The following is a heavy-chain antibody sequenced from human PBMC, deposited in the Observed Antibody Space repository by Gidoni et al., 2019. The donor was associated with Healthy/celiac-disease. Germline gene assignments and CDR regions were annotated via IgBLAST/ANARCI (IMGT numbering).Heavy chain of an antibody. V-gene: IGHV4-31*03. J-gene: IGHJ2*01. CDR3: ASGDDSGSSWGLDWYFAL. CDR1: GGSISSGGYY. CDR2: IYSSGST. Sequence: QVQLQESGPGLVKPSQTLSLTCTVPGGSISSGGYYWSWIRQHPGKGLEWIGYIYSSGSTYYIPSLKSRVTISVDTSKNQFSLKLSSVTAADTAVYYCASGDDSGSSWGLDWYFALWGRGTLVTVSS. D-gene: IGHD6-13*01.